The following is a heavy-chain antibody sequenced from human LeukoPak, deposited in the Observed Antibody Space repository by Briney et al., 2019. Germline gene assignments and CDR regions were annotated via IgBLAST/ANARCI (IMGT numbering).Heavy chain of an antibody. Sequence: PGGSLRLSWAASGFTFSTYAMRWVRQAPGKGLEWVSCIRSGGGSTNYADSVKGRFTISRDNSKNTLYLQMNSLRAEDTAVYYCAKVMKGSERLTMVRGVIIKTSGLYYMDVWGKGTTVTVSS. CDR2: IRSGGGST. CDR3: AKVMKGSERLTMVRGVIIKTSGLYYMDV. CDR1: GFTFSTYA. V-gene: IGHV3-23*01. J-gene: IGHJ6*03. D-gene: IGHD3-10*01.